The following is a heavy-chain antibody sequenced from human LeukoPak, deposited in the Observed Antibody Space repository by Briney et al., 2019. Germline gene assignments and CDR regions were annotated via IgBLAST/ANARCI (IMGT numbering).Heavy chain of an antibody. V-gene: IGHV4-34*01. CDR3: TRLPPEVSSGWQNWFDP. CDR1: GGSFSGYY. J-gene: IGHJ5*02. D-gene: IGHD6-19*01. CDR2: INHSGRT. Sequence: SETLSLTCAVYGGSFSGYYWSWIRQPPGKGLEWIGGINHSGRTNYNPSLKSRVTISVDTSKNQFSLKLSSVTAADTAMYYCTRLPPEVSSGWQNWFDPWGQGTLVTVS.